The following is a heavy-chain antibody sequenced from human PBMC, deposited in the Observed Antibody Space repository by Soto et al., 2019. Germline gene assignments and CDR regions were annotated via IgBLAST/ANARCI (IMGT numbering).Heavy chain of an antibody. D-gene: IGHD3-16*02. CDR2: INAGNGNT. V-gene: IGHV1-3*01. CDR3: AREFLGDYIWGSYRPRLDY. CDR1: GYTFTSYA. J-gene: IGHJ4*02. Sequence: ASVKVSCKASGYTFTSYAVHWVRQAPGQRLEWMGWINAGNGNTKYSQKFQGRVTITRDTSASTAYMELSSLRSEDTAVYYCAREFLGDYIWGSYRPRLDYWGQGTLVTVSS.